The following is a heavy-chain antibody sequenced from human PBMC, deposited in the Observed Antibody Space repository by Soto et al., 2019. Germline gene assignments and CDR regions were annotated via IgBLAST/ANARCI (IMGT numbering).Heavy chain of an antibody. CDR3: ARRPRVWFGEMGYHYYYGMDV. D-gene: IGHD3-10*01. CDR1: GASISSYQ. CDR2: VYTSGST. J-gene: IGHJ6*02. V-gene: IGHV4-4*07. Sequence: PSETLSLTCTVSGASISSYQWSWIRQPAGKGLEWIGHVYTSGSTYYNPSLKSRVTISVDTSKNQFSLKLSSVTAADTAVYYCARRPRVWFGEMGYHYYYGMDVWGQGTTVTVSS.